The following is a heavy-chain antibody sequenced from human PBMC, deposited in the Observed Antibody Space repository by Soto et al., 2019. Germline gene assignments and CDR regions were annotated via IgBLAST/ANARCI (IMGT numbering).Heavy chain of an antibody. J-gene: IGHJ3*02. V-gene: IGHV1-18*01. Sequence: QVQLVQSGAEVKKPGASVKVSCKASGYTFTSYGISWVRQAPGQGLEWMGWISAYNGNTNYAQKLQGRVTMTTDTSTSTAYMELRSLRSDDTAVYYCARTYYDYVCGSYRYTNDAFDIWGQGTMVTVSS. CDR1: GYTFTSYG. D-gene: IGHD3-16*02. CDR2: ISAYNGNT. CDR3: ARTYYDYVCGSYRYTNDAFDI.